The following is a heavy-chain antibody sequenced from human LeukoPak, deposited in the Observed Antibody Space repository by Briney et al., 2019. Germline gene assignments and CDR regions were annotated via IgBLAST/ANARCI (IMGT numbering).Heavy chain of an antibody. CDR3: ASGYCSTTSCPHY. J-gene: IGHJ4*02. Sequence: SETLSLTCTVSGGAITNYYWNWIRQPPGKGLEWIGHIYYSGSTYYNPSLKSRVTISVDTSKTQFSLKLSSVTAADTAVYYCASGYCSTTSCPHYWGQGTLVTVSS. D-gene: IGHD2-2*01. V-gene: IGHV4-59*01. CDR1: GGAITNYY. CDR2: IYYSGST.